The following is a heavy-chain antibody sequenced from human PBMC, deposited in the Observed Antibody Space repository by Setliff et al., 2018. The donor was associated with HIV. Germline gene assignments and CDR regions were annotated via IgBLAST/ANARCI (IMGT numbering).Heavy chain of an antibody. Sequence: SETLSLTCAVSGYSISRGYFWGWIRQPPGKGLEWIGSMYHSGSTYYNPSLKSRVTMSLDTSKNQFSLNLSSVTAADTAVYYCAGDGYLVGATRFDYWGQGTLVTVSS. V-gene: IGHV4-38-2*02. CDR2: MYHSGST. D-gene: IGHD1-26*01. CDR3: AGDGYLVGATRFDY. J-gene: IGHJ4*02. CDR1: GYSISRGYF.